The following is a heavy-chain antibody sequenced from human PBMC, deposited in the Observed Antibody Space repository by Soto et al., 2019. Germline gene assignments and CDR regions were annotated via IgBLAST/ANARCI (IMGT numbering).Heavy chain of an antibody. CDR2: ISAYNGNT. CDR3: ARANLYCSGGSCRDWYFDL. CDR1: GYTFTSYS. J-gene: IGHJ2*01. V-gene: IGHV1-18*01. D-gene: IGHD2-15*01. Sequence: QVQLVQSGAEVKKPGASVKVSCKASGYTFTSYSISWVRQAPGQGLEWMGWISAYNGNTNYAQKLQGRVTMTTDTSTSTAYMELRSLRSDDTAVYYCARANLYCSGGSCRDWYFDLWGRGTLVTVSS.